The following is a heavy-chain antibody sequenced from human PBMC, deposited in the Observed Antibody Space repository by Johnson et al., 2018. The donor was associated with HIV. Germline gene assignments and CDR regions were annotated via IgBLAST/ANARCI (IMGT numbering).Heavy chain of an antibody. J-gene: IGHJ3*02. CDR3: ARGLTGTRRDAFDI. Sequence: VQLVESGGGVVQPGRSLRLSCAASGFTFSSYAMHWVRQAPGTGLEWVAVISYDGSNKYYADSVKGRFTISRDNSKNTLYLQMNSLRAEDTAVYYCARGLTGTRRDAFDIWGQGTLVTVSS. V-gene: IGHV3-30-3*01. CDR2: ISYDGSNK. D-gene: IGHD1-7*01. CDR1: GFTFSSYA.